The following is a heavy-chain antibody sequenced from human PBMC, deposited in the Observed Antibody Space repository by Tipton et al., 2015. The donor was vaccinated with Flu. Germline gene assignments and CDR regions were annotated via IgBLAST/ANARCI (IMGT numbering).Heavy chain of an antibody. CDR1: GGSISSYY. D-gene: IGHD6-6*01. J-gene: IGHJ4*02. V-gene: IGHV4-59*01. Sequence: TLSLTCTVSGGSISSYYWSWIRQPPGKGLEWIGYIYYSGSTNYNPSLKSRVTISVDTSKNQFSLKLSSLTAADTAVYYCARAYSSSGYFDYWGQGTLVTVSS. CDR2: IYYSGST. CDR3: ARAYSSSGYFDY.